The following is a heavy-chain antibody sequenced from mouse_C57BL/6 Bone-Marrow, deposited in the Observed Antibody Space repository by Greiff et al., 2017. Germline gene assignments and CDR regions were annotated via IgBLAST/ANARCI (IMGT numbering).Heavy chain of an antibody. CDR2: IDPSDSET. CDR1: GYTFTSYW. Sequence: QVQLQQPGAELVRPGSSVKLSCKASGYTFTSYWMHWVKQRPIQGLEWIGNIDPSDSETHYNQKFKDKATLTVDKSSSTAYMQLSSLTSEDSAVYYCAREPRDAMDYWGQGTSVTVSS. CDR3: AREPRDAMDY. V-gene: IGHV1-52*01. D-gene: IGHD6-5*01. J-gene: IGHJ4*01.